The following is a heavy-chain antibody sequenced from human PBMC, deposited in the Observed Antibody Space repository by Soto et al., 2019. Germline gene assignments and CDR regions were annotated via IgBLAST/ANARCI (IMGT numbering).Heavy chain of an antibody. V-gene: IGHV3-15*01. D-gene: IGHD3-3*01. CDR2: IKSKTDGGTT. CDR1: GFTFSNAW. CDR3: TTAVVRFLEWLLELDY. Sequence: GGSLRLSCAASGFTFSNAWMSWVRQAPGKGLEWVGRIKSKTDGGTTDYAAPVKGRFTISRDDSKNTLYLQMNSLKTEDTAVYYCTTAVVRFLEWLLELDYWGQGTLVTVSS. J-gene: IGHJ4*02.